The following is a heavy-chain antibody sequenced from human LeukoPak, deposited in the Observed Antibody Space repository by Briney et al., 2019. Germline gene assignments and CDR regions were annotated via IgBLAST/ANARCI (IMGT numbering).Heavy chain of an antibody. V-gene: IGHV1-46*01. CDR3: ARGEIRYRHFDY. D-gene: IGHD3-9*01. CDR2: ITPSGGST. CDR1: GYTFASYY. J-gene: IGHJ4*02. Sequence: ASVKVSCKASGYTFASYYMHWVRQAPGQGLEWMGIITPSGGSTSYAQKFQGRVTMTRDMSTSTVYMELSSLRSEDTAVYYCARGEIRYRHFDYWGQGTLVTVSS.